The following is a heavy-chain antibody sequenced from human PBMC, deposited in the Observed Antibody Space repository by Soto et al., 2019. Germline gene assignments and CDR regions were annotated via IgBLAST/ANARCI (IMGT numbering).Heavy chain of an antibody. V-gene: IGHV3-20*04. CDR2: INWNGGST. J-gene: IGHJ6*02. CDR1: GFTFDDYG. Sequence: EGSLRLSCAASGFTFDDYGMSWVRQAPGKGLEWVSGINWNGGSTGYADSVKGRFTISRDNAKNSLYLQMNSLRAEDTALYYCASGIVGATTYGMDAWGQGTTVTVSS. CDR3: ASGIVGATTYGMDA. D-gene: IGHD1-26*01.